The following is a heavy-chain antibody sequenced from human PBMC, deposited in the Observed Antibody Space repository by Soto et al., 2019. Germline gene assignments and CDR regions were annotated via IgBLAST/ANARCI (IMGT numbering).Heavy chain of an antibody. CDR1: GFTFSSYA. Sequence: EVQLVESGGGLVQPGGSLRLSCAASGFTFSSYAMHWVRQAPGKGLEYVSAISSNGGSTYYANSVKGRFTISRDNSKNTLYLQMGSLRAEDMAVYYCARSGLSSSWYHWFGPWGQGTLVTVSS. V-gene: IGHV3-64*01. CDR3: ARSGLSSSWYHWFGP. CDR2: ISSNGGST. J-gene: IGHJ5*02. D-gene: IGHD6-13*01.